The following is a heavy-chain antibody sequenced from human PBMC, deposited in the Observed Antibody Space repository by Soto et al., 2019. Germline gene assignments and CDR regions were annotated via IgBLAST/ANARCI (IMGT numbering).Heavy chain of an antibody. CDR1: ECPSRICGYS. CDR3: ARGGWVRGPHNYYGMAV. V-gene: IGHV4-30-2*01. J-gene: IGHJ6*02. Sequence: PSSTVPITCAFYECPSRICGYSWTGTRQTPGKGLEWIGYIYHSGSTYYNPSLKSRVTISVDRSKNQFSLKLSSVTAADTAVYYCARGGWVRGPHNYYGMAVCGQGSTVTDS. CDR2: IYHSGST. D-gene: IGHD3-10*01.